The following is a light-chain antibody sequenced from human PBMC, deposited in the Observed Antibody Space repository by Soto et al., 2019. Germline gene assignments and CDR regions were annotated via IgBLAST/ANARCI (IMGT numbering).Light chain of an antibody. J-gene: IGKJ2*01. CDR2: GAS. CDR1: QSVGSNF. V-gene: IGKV3-20*01. CDR3: QHYGSSPYT. Sequence: EIVLTQSPGTLSLSPGERATLSCRASQSVGSNFLAWYQQKPGQAPRLVIYGASSRATGIPDRFSGSGSGTDFTLTISRLEPEDFAVYYCQHYGSSPYTFGQGTKVEIK.